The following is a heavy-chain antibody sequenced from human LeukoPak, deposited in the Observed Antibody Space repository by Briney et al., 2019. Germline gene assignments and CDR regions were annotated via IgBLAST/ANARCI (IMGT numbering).Heavy chain of an antibody. CDR2: INHSGST. V-gene: IGHV4-34*01. CDR1: GGSFSGYY. Sequence: PLETLSLTCAVYGGSFSGYYWSWIRQPPGKGLEWIGEINHSGSTNYNPSLKSRVTISVDTSKNQFSLKLSSVTAADTAVYYCTRDGAKGTSGDAFDIWGQGTMVTVSS. D-gene: IGHD4/OR15-4a*01. CDR3: TRDGAKGTSGDAFDI. J-gene: IGHJ3*02.